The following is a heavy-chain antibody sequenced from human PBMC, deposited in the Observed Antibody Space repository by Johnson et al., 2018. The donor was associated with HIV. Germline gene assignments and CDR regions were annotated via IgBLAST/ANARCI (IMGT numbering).Heavy chain of an antibody. V-gene: IGHV3-30*03. CDR1: GFTFSDYY. Sequence: QMQLVESGGGLVKPGGSLRLSCAASGFTFSDYYMSWIRQAPGKGLEWVAVISYDGSNKYSADSVKGRFTISRDNSKNTLYLQMNSLRAEETAVYYCARDGGYCSSTSCFRHWASAFDIWGQGTMVTVSS. D-gene: IGHD2-2*01. J-gene: IGHJ3*02. CDR2: ISYDGSNK. CDR3: ARDGGYCSSTSCFRHWASAFDI.